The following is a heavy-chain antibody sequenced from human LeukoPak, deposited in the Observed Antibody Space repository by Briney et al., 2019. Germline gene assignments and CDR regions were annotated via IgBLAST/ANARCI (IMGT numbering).Heavy chain of an antibody. CDR1: GFTFSSYS. J-gene: IGHJ5*02. Sequence: GGSLRLSCAASGFTFSSYSMNWVRQAPGKGLEWVSSISSSSSYIYYADSVKGRFTISRDNAKNSLYLQMNSLRAEDTAVYYGAKDHSPGLLWFGKLTFDPWAREPWSPSPQ. V-gene: IGHV3-21*01. CDR3: AKDHSPGLLWFGKLTFDP. CDR2: ISSSSSYI. D-gene: IGHD3-10*01.